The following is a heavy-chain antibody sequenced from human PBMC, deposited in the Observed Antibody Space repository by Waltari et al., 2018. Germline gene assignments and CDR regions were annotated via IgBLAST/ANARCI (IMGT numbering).Heavy chain of an antibody. V-gene: IGHV4-4*07. CDR1: GGSISSYY. CDR2: IYTSGIN. D-gene: IGHD2-8*01. Sequence: QVQLQESGPGLVKPSETLSLTCTVSGGSISSYYWSWIRQPAGKGLEWIGRIYTSGINNYNPSLKSRVTMSVDTSKNQFSLKLSSVTAADTAVDYCAREGIGYCTNGVCYYNWFDPWGQGTLVTVSS. CDR3: AREGIGYCTNGVCYYNWFDP. J-gene: IGHJ5*02.